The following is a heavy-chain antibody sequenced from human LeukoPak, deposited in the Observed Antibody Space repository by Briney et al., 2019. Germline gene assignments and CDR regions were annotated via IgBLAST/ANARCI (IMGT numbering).Heavy chain of an antibody. CDR3: ARDRLEYCDGDCYPSYYYYYGMDV. V-gene: IGHV3-53*01. Sequence: GVSLRHSCAASGFTVSSNYMSWVRQAPGKGLEWVSVIYSGGSTYYADSVKGRFTISRDNSKNTLYLQMNSLRAEDTAVYYCARDRLEYCDGDCYPSYYYYYGMDVWGQGTTVTVFS. J-gene: IGHJ6*02. D-gene: IGHD2-21*02. CDR2: IYSGGST. CDR1: GFTVSSNY.